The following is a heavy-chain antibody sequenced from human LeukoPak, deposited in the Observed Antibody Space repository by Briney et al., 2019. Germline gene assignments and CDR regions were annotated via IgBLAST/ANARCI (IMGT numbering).Heavy chain of an antibody. J-gene: IGHJ4*02. CDR3: AAVVVTAMTFDY. CDR2: INHSGST. Sequence: SETLSLTCAVYGGSFSGYYWSWIRQPPGKGLEWIGEINHSGSTNYNPSLKSRVTISVDTSKNQFSLKLSSVTAADTAVYYCAAVVVTAMTFDYWGQGTLVTVSS. V-gene: IGHV4-34*01. CDR1: GGSFSGYY. D-gene: IGHD2-21*02.